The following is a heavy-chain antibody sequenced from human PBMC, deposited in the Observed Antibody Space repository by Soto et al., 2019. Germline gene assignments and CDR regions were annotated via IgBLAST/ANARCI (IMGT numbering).Heavy chain of an antibody. Sequence: PWESLSLTCSVSGGSVSSGVYYWSWMRQPPGKGLKLIGYISNSASTNYNPSHTSRVTISLDRSRNQFTLKLTSVTAADTAVYYCVSFRITNFEVVTGHYFDYWGRGTLVTVSS. D-gene: IGHD3-3*01. J-gene: IGHJ4*02. CDR1: GGSVSSGVYY. CDR3: VSFRITNFEVVTGHYFDY. CDR2: ISNSAST. V-gene: IGHV4-61*08.